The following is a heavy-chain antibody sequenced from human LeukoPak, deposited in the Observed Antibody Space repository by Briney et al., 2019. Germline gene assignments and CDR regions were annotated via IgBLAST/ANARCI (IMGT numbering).Heavy chain of an antibody. Sequence: PGGSLRLSCAASGFTFSSYWIHWVRHAPGKGLVWVSRINGDGSSTNYADSVKGRFTISRDNAKNTLYLQMNSLRAEDTAVYYCARLRDSSSPRYYYYGLDVWGQGTTVTASS. CDR2: INGDGSST. CDR3: ARLRDSSSPRYYYYGLDV. V-gene: IGHV3-74*01. D-gene: IGHD6-13*01. CDR1: GFTFSSYW. J-gene: IGHJ6*02.